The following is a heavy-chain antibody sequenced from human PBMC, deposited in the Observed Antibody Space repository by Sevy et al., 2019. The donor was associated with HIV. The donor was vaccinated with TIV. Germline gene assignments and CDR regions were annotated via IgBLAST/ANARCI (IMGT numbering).Heavy chain of an antibody. D-gene: IGHD6-13*01. J-gene: IGHJ4*02. CDR1: GFTFSNAW. Sequence: GGSLRLSCGASGFTFSNAWMSWVRQAPGKGLEWVGRIKGKIYDGTIDYAAPVKGRFSISRDDSKNTLYLQMNSLKTEDTTVYYCTTASWSQEDYYNYWGQGTLVTVSS. V-gene: IGHV3-15*01. CDR3: TTASWSQEDYYNY. CDR2: IKGKIYDGTI.